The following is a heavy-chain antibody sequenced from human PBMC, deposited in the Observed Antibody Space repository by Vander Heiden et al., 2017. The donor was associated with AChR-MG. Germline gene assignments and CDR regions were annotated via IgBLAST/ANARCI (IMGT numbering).Heavy chain of an antibody. CDR3: ARVAGYCSSTSCHYRTNYYYYGMDV. Sequence: QVQLQESGPGLVKPSETLSLTCTVSGGSISSYYWSWIRQPPGKGLEWIGYIYYSGSTNYNPSLKSRVTISVDTSKNQFSLKLSSVTAADTAVYYCARVAGYCSSTSCHYRTNYYYYGMDVWGQGTTVTVSS. D-gene: IGHD2-2*01. CDR2: IYYSGST. CDR1: GGSISSYY. J-gene: IGHJ6*02. V-gene: IGHV4-59*01.